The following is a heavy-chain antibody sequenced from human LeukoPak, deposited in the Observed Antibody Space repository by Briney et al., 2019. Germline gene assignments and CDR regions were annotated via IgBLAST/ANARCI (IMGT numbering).Heavy chain of an antibody. CDR3: ARESMAAAGYD. J-gene: IGHJ4*02. CDR1: GFTFSSYA. Sequence: GSLRLSCAASGFTFSSYAMSWVRQAPGKGLEWVSAISGSGGSTYYADSVKGRFTISRDNAKNSLYLQMNSLRAEDTAVYYCARESMAAAGYDWGQGTLVTVSS. V-gene: IGHV3-23*01. CDR2: ISGSGGST. D-gene: IGHD6-13*01.